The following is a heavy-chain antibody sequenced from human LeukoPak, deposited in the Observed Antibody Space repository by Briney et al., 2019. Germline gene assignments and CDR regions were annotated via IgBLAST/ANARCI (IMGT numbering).Heavy chain of an antibody. Sequence: PSETLSLTCTVSGGSISNYFWSWIRQPPGKGLECIGYIYYSDSTNYNPSLKSRVTVSVDTSKNQFSLKLSSVTAADTAVYYCARFPGSAEYRRYYYMDVWGKGTTVTVSS. CDR2: IYYSDST. CDR1: GGSISNYF. CDR3: ARFPGSAEYRRYYYMDV. J-gene: IGHJ6*03. V-gene: IGHV4-59*01. D-gene: IGHD2-15*01.